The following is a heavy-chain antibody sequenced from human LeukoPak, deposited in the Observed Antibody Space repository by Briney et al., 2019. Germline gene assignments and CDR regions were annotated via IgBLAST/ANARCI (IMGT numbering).Heavy chain of an antibody. D-gene: IGHD3-9*01. Sequence: GGSLRLSCAAFGFTFSSYSMNWVRQAPGKGLEWVSSISSSSSYIYYADSVKGRFTISRDNAKNSLYLQMNSLRAEDTAVYYCAREYYDILTGYYDGYYYGMDVWGQGTTVTVSS. CDR2: ISSSSSYI. CDR1: GFTFSSYS. V-gene: IGHV3-21*01. J-gene: IGHJ6*02. CDR3: AREYYDILTGYYDGYYYGMDV.